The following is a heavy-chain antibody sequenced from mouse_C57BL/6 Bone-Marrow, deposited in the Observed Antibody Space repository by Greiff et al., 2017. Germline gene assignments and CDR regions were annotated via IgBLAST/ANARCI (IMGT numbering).Heavy chain of an antibody. CDR2: ILPGSGST. CDR3: ARLLGDY. V-gene: IGHV1-9*01. CDR1: GYTFTGYW. Sequence: VQVVESGAELMTPGASVKLSCKATGYTFTGYWIEWVKKRPGHGLEWVGEILPGSGSTHYNEKFKGKATFTAVTPSTTAYMQLSSLTTEDSAIYYCARLLGDYWGQGTTLTVSS. D-gene: IGHD1-1*01. J-gene: IGHJ2*01.